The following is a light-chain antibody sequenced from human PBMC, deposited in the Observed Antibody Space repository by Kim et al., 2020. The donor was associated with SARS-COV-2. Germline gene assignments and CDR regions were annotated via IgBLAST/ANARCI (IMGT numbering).Light chain of an antibody. J-gene: IGLJ2*01. CDR2: KSH. V-gene: IGLV1-44*01. CDR1: ISNIGSNS. CDR3: AAWDDSLNAVV. Sequence: QSVMTQPPSASGTPGQRVTIPCSGNISNIGSNSVNWYQQLPGTAPKLLISKSHQRPSGVPDRFSGSKSGTSASLAISGLQSEDEADYYCAAWDDSLNAVVFGGGTQLTVL.